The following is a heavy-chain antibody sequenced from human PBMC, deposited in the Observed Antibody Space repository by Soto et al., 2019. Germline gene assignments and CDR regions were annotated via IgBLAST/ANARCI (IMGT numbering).Heavy chain of an antibody. CDR3: AREGCGGDCYPLYYYYGMDV. D-gene: IGHD2-21*02. CDR1: GGSISSGGYY. J-gene: IGHJ6*02. CDR2: IYYSGST. Sequence: PSETLSLTCTVSGGSISSGGYYWSWIRQHPGKGLEWIGYIYYSGSTYYNPSLKSRVTISVDTSKNQFSLKLSSVTAADTAVYYCAREGCGGDCYPLYYYYGMDVWGQGTTVTVSS. V-gene: IGHV4-31*03.